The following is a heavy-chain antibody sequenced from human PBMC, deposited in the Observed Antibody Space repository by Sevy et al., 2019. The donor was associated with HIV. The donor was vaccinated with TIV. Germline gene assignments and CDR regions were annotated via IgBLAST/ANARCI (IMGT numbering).Heavy chain of an antibody. CDR2: IIGTPGNT. D-gene: IGHD3-16*02. Sequence: GGSLRLSCAVSEFTLSGNAMIWVRQAPGKGLEWFSVIIGTPGNTYYADPVKGRFTIFRDNSKSTLYLQMNSLRAEDTAVYYCARETSLGYTRSHYYYAMDVWGQGTTVTVSS. CDR1: EFTLSGNA. J-gene: IGHJ6*02. CDR3: ARETSLGYTRSHYYYAMDV. V-gene: IGHV3-23*01.